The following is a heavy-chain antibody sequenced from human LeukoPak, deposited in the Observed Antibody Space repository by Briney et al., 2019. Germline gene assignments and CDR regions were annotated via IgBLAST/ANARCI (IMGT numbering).Heavy chain of an antibody. Sequence: PGGSLRLSCAASGFTFSSYAMSWVRQAPGKGLEWVSAISGSGGSTYYADSVKGRFTISRDNAKNSLYLQMNSLRAEDTAVYYCARGGSGRNYDYWGQGTLVTVSS. D-gene: IGHD1-26*01. J-gene: IGHJ4*02. CDR1: GFTFSSYA. CDR2: ISGSGGST. CDR3: ARGGSGRNYDY. V-gene: IGHV3-23*01.